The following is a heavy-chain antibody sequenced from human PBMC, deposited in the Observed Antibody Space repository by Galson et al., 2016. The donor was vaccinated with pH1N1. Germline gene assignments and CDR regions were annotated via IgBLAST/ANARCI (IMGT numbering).Heavy chain of an antibody. Sequence: SVKVSCKASGGTFINYAITWVRQAPGQGLEWMGGIIPLVDKAHYAQKFQGRLTITADKSTKTDYMELSSLRSEDTAVYYCATVSCYCSGDRCYYVFDVWGQGTVVTVS. CDR2: IIPLVDKA. J-gene: IGHJ3*01. CDR1: GGTFINYA. CDR3: ATVSCYCSGDRCYYVFDV. V-gene: IGHV1-69*10. D-gene: IGHD2-15*01.